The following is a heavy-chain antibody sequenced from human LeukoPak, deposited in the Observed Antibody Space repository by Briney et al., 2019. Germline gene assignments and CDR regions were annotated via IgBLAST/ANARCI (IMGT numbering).Heavy chain of an antibody. V-gene: IGHV3-74*01. CDR2: INSDGSST. J-gene: IGHJ4*02. Sequence: PGGSLRLSCAASGFTFSSYWMHWVRQAPGKGLVWVSRINSDGSSTSYADSVKGRFTISRDNAKNTLYLQMNSLRAEDTAVYYCARAADSSGYYDYWDQGTLVTVSS. CDR3: ARAADSSGYYDY. D-gene: IGHD3-22*01. CDR1: GFTFSSYW.